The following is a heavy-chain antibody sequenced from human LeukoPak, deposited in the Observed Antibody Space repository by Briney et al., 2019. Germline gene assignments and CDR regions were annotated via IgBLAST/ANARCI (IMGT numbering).Heavy chain of an antibody. V-gene: IGHV5-51*01. Sequence: GESLKISCKGSGYSVTNYWIGWVRQMPGKGLEWMGIIYPGDSDTRYSPSFQGQVTISADKSISTAYLQWSSLKASDTAMYYCARLLRNIAAAVYYFDYWGQGTLVTVSS. CDR3: ARLLRNIAAAVYYFDY. D-gene: IGHD6-13*01. CDR1: GYSVTNYW. CDR2: IYPGDSDT. J-gene: IGHJ4*02.